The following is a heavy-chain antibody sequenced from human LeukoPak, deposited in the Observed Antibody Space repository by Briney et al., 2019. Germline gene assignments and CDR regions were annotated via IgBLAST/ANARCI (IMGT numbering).Heavy chain of an antibody. V-gene: IGHV3-66*01. D-gene: IGHD3-22*01. Sequence: GGSLRLSCTASGFTVSSNYMSWVRQAPGKGLEWVSVIYSGGSTYYADSVKGRFTISRDNSKNTLYLQMNSLRAEDTAVYYCARVPQYYYDSSGYFDYWGQGTLVTVSP. CDR1: GFTVSSNY. CDR2: IYSGGST. CDR3: ARVPQYYYDSSGYFDY. J-gene: IGHJ4*02.